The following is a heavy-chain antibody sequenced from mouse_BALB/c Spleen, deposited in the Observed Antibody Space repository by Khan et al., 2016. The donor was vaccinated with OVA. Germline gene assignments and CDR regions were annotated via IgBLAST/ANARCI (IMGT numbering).Heavy chain of an antibody. CDR3: ARLANYYDNEGLAY. D-gene: IGHD1-1*01. CDR2: ISSGGSYT. Sequence: EVKVVESGGDLVKPGGSLKLSCAASGFTFSTYGMSWVRQTPDKRLEWVATISSGGSYTYYPDSVKGRFPISRDNAKNTLSLQLRSLKYEDTAIYYCARLANYYDNEGLAYWGQGTLVTVSA. V-gene: IGHV5-6*01. CDR1: GFTFSTYG. J-gene: IGHJ3*01.